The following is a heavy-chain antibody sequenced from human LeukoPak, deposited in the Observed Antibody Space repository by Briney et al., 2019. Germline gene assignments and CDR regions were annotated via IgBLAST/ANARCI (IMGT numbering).Heavy chain of an antibody. Sequence: GRSLRLSCAASGFTFSSYAMHWVRQAPGKGLEWVAHIKQDGSQEYYVDSVKGRFTISRDSAKNSLYLQMNSLRAEDTAVYYCARGVPYDSWSGPHYSDYWGQGTLVTVSS. J-gene: IGHJ4*02. CDR1: GFTFSSYA. V-gene: IGHV3-7*01. CDR2: IKQDGSQE. CDR3: ARGVPYDSWSGPHYSDY. D-gene: IGHD3-3*01.